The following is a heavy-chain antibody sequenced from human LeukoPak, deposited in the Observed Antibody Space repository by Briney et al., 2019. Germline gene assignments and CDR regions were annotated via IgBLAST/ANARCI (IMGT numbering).Heavy chain of an antibody. CDR2: ISGSGGST. CDR1: GFTFSNYA. J-gene: IGHJ4*02. CDR3: AKYTLVRGDKPTPFDY. V-gene: IGHV3-23*01. D-gene: IGHD3-10*01. Sequence: PGGSLRLSCSASGFTFSNYAMSWVRQAPGKGLQWVSAISGSGGSTYYADSVKGRFTISRDNSKNTLYLQMNSLRAEDTAEYYCAKYTLVRGDKPTPFDYWGQGTLVTVSS.